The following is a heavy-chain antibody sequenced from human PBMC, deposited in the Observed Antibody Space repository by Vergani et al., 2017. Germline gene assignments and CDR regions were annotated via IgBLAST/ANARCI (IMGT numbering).Heavy chain of an antibody. V-gene: IGHV4-34*01. CDR3: ARGRLDIVQHTGEYCSGGSCYSYYYYGMDV. D-gene: IGHD2-15*01. CDR1: GFTFSSYA. CDR2: INHSGST. Sequence: VQLLESGGGLVQPGGSLRLSCAASGFTFSSYAMSWIRQPPGKGLEWIGEINHSGSTNYNPSLKSRVTISVDTSKNQFSLKLRSVTAADTAVYYCARGRLDIVQHTGEYCSGGSCYSYYYYGMDVWGQGTTVTVSS. J-gene: IGHJ6*02.